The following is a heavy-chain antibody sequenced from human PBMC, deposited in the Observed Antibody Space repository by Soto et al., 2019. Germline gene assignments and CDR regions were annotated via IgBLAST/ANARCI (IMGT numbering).Heavy chain of an antibody. CDR3: ARDLRLGSPVYYYYGMDV. CDR1: GFTFSSYW. V-gene: IGHV3-7*01. J-gene: IGHJ6*02. D-gene: IGHD3-16*01. CDR2: IKQDGSEK. Sequence: GGSLRLSCAASGFTFSSYWMSWVRQAPGKGLEWVANIKQDGSEKYYVDSVKGRFTISRDNAKNSLYLQMNSLRAEDTAVYYCARDLRLGSPVYYYYGMDVWGQGTTVTVSS.